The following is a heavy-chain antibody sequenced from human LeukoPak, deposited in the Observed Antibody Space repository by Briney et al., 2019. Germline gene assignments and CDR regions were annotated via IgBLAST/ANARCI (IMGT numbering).Heavy chain of an antibody. Sequence: GGSLGLSCAASGFTFSSYAMSWVRQAPGKGLVWVSGISGSGAGTYYADSVKGRFTISRDKSETTLYLQMNSLRDEDTAIYYCVIGPRQKRGLNTYWGQGTLVIVSS. V-gene: IGHV3-23*01. J-gene: IGHJ4*02. D-gene: IGHD3/OR15-3a*01. CDR3: VIGPRQKRGLNTY. CDR2: ISGSGAGT. CDR1: GFTFSSYA.